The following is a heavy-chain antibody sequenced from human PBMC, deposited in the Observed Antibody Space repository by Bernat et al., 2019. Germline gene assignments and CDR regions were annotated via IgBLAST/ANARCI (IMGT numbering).Heavy chain of an antibody. D-gene: IGHD5-18*01. Sequence: VQLVESGGGVVQPGRSLRLSCAASGFTFDDYAMHWVRQAPGKGLEWVSGISWNSGSIGYADSVKGRFTISRDNAKNSLYLQMNSLRAEDTALYYCARSTPMTYYYYYMDVWGKGTTVTVSS. J-gene: IGHJ6*03. CDR2: ISWNSGSI. CDR3: ARSTPMTYYYYYMDV. V-gene: IGHV3-9*01. CDR1: GFTFDDYA.